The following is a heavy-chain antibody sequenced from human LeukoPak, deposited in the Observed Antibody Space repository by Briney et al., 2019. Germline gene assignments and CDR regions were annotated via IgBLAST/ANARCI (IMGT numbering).Heavy chain of an antibody. D-gene: IGHD5-12*01. CDR3: AKDGAWLRFDD. V-gene: IGHV3-7*03. CDR1: GFSFSSYW. Sequence: GGSLRLSCAASGFSFSSYWMSWVRQAPGKGLEWVANIKQDGSEKYYVDSVKGRFTISRDNAKNSLYLQMNSLRAEDTAVYYCAKDGAWLRFDDWGQGILVTVSS. J-gene: IGHJ4*02. CDR2: IKQDGSEK.